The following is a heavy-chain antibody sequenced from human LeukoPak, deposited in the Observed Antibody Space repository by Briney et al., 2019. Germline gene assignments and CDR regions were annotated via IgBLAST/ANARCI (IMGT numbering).Heavy chain of an antibody. D-gene: IGHD5-12*01. CDR1: GFTFSNYA. Sequence: GGYLRLSCAASGFTFSNYAMTWVRQAPGKGLEWVSGLSASSGSTYYADSVRGRFTISRDNSKNTLFLQMNSLRAEDTAVYYCAKDPVDGVARDWYFDVWGRGTLVTVSS. CDR3: AKDPVDGVARDWYFDV. CDR2: LSASSGST. V-gene: IGHV3-23*01. J-gene: IGHJ2*01.